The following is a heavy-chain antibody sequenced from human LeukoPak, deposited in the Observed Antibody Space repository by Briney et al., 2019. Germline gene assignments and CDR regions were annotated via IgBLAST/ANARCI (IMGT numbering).Heavy chain of an antibody. CDR1: GGPIISHY. D-gene: IGHD2-15*01. Sequence: PSETLFLTFTVPGGPIISHYWTWIRQSPVKVLEWIGAISNSGSTSYNPSLKSRVTISIDTAKNQFSVKLSSVTAADTAVYYCGRDALVGYLSFYYMDVWGKGTTVTVSS. CDR3: GRDALVGYLSFYYMDV. V-gene: IGHV4-59*11. J-gene: IGHJ6*03. CDR2: ISNSGST.